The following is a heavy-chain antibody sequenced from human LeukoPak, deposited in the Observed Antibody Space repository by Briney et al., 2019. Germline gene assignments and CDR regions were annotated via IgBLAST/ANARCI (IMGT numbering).Heavy chain of an antibody. Sequence: SETLSLTCTVSGGSISSGGYYWSWIRQHPGKGLEWIGYIYYSGSTYYNPSLKSRVTISVDTSKNQFSLKLSSVAAADTAVYYCARVPKWVGAFDIWGQGTMVTVSS. CDR2: IYYSGST. CDR3: ARVPKWVGAFDI. V-gene: IGHV4-31*03. J-gene: IGHJ3*02. CDR1: GGSISSGGYY. D-gene: IGHD2-8*01.